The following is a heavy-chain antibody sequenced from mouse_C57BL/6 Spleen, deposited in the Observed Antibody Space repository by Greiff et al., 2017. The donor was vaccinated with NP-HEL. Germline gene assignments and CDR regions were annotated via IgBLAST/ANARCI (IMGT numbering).Heavy chain of an antibody. CDR2: IYPGSGNT. D-gene: IGHD2-3*01. CDR3: ARCDGYSFDY. J-gene: IGHJ2*01. CDR1: GYTFTDYY. Sequence: QVQLQQSGAELVRPGASVKLSCKASGYTFTDYYINWVKQRPGQGLEWIARIYPGSGNTYYNEKFKGKATLTAEKSSSTAYMQLSSLTSEDSAVYFCARCDGYSFDYWGQGTTLTVSS. V-gene: IGHV1-76*01.